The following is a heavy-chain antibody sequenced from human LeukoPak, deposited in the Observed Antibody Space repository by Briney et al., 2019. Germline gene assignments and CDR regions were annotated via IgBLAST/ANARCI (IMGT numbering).Heavy chain of an antibody. D-gene: IGHD2-2*01. CDR3: ARVGFFGLVVPAAMHLYFDY. CDR1: GYTFTSYG. CDR2: ISAYNGNT. J-gene: IGHJ4*02. Sequence: ASVTVSCKASGYTFTSYGISWVRQAPGQGLEWMGWISAYNGNTNYAQKLQGRVTMTTDTSTSTAYMELRSLRSDDTAVYYCARVGFFGLVVPAAMHLYFDYWGQGTLVTVSS. V-gene: IGHV1-18*01.